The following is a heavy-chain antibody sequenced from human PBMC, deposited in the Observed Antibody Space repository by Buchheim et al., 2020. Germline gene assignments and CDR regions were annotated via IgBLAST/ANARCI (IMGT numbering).Heavy chain of an antibody. Sequence: EVQLVESGGGLVQPGGSLRLSCAASGFTFSSYSMNWVRQAPGKGLEWVSYISSSSSTIYYADSVKGRFTISRDNAKNSLYLQMNSLRAEDTAVYYCARDRTMVRGWSAEYYYYGMDVWGQGTT. D-gene: IGHD3-10*01. J-gene: IGHJ6*02. CDR1: GFTFSSYS. CDR2: ISSSSSTI. V-gene: IGHV3-48*01. CDR3: ARDRTMVRGWSAEYYYYGMDV.